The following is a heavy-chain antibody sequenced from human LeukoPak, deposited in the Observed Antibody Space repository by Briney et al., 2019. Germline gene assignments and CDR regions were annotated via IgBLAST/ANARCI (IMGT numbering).Heavy chain of an antibody. D-gene: IGHD6-6*01. CDR3: ASGRQLGY. CDR1: GFSFRSYE. Sequence: GGSLRLSCAASGFSFRSYEMNWVRQASGKGLEWVANIKEDGSEKYYVDSVKGRFTISRDNAKNSLYLQMNSLRAEDTAIYYCASGRQLGYWGQGTLVTVSS. V-gene: IGHV3-7*01. CDR2: IKEDGSEK. J-gene: IGHJ4*02.